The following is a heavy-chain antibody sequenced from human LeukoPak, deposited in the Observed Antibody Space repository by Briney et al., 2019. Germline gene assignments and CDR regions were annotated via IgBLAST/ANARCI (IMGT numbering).Heavy chain of an antibody. D-gene: IGHD3-10*01. V-gene: IGHV4-4*07. Sequence: GSLRLSCAASGFTFSNSWMGWVRQAPGKGLEWIGRIYTSGSTNYNPSLKSRVTISVDRSKHQFSLKLTSVTAADTALYYCARDRHMVRGVIRLDYYYMDVWGKGTTVTISS. J-gene: IGHJ6*03. CDR3: ARDRHMVRGVIRLDYYYMDV. CDR1: GFTFSNSW. CDR2: IYTSGST.